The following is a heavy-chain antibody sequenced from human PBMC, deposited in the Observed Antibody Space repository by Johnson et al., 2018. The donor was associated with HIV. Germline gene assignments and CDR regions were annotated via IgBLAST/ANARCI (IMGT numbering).Heavy chain of an antibody. CDR3: ARNGDGYTPDAFDI. D-gene: IGHD5-24*01. CDR2: IKQDGSER. CDR1: GFTFSSYW. J-gene: IGHJ3*02. Sequence: VQLVESGGGLVLPGGSLRLSCVGSGFTFSSYWMSWVRQAPGKGLEWVATIKQDGSERYHVDSVNGRFTISRDNAKKSLYLQMNSLRVEDTAVYFCARNGDGYTPDAFDIWGQGTVVTVSS. V-gene: IGHV3-7*01.